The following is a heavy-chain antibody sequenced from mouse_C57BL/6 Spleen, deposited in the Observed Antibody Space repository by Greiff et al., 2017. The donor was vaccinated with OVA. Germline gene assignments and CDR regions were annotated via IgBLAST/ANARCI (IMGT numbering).Heavy chain of an antibody. J-gene: IGHJ1*03. Sequence: EVHLVESGGGLVKPGGSLKLSCAASGFTFSSYTMSWVRQTPEKRLEWVATISGGGGNTYYPDSVKGRFTISRDNAKNTLYLQMSSLRSEDTALYYCARHYYGSSYEYFDVWGTGTTVTVSS. CDR3: ARHYYGSSYEYFDV. CDR2: ISGGGGNT. D-gene: IGHD1-1*01. CDR1: GFTFSSYT. V-gene: IGHV5-9*01.